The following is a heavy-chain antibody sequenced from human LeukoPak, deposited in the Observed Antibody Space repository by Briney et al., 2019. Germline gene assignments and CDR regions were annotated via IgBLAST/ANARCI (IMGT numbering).Heavy chain of an antibody. CDR1: GGSISSYY. CDR3: ARTRAYFYYMEV. J-gene: IGHJ6*03. Sequence: SETLSLTCTVSGGSISSYYWSWIRQPAEKGLEWIGHIYTSGSTNYNPSLRSRVTISVDTSKNQFSLNLSSMTAADTAVYYCARTRAYFYYMEVWGRGTTVTVSS. V-gene: IGHV4-4*07. CDR2: IYTSGST.